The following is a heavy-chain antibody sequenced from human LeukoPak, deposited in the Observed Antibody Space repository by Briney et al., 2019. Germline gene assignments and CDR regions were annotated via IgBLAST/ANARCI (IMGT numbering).Heavy chain of an antibody. D-gene: IGHD1-26*01. CDR3: TTVKRGWSYKPREYYYYYMDV. CDR2: IKSKTDGGTT. V-gene: IGHV3-15*01. J-gene: IGHJ6*03. CDR1: GFTFSNAW. Sequence: GGSLRLSCAASGFTFSNAWMSWVRQAPGKGLEWVGRIKSKTDGGTTDYAAPVKGRFTISRDDSKNTLYLQINGLKTEDTAVYYCTTVKRGWSYKPREYYYYYMDVWGKGTTVTVSS.